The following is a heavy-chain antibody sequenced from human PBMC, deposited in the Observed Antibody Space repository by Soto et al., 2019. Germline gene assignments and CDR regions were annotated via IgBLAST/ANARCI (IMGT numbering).Heavy chain of an antibody. V-gene: IGHV4-34*01. CDR3: ATRLRGLVREGFASWFDP. CDR1: GGSFNGYS. Sequence: SETLSLTCAVYGGSFNGYSWSWIRQTPGKGLEWIGEINYSGSTNYNPSLKSRATMSVDTAKKQFSLNLNSVTAADTAVYFCATRLRGLVREGFASWFDPWGQGTLVTV. J-gene: IGHJ5*02. CDR2: INYSGST. D-gene: IGHD3-10*01.